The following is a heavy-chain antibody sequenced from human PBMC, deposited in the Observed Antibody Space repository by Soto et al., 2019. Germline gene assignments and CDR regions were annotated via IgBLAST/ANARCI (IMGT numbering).Heavy chain of an antibody. CDR3: ARDRGSSGYHDAFDI. D-gene: IGHD3-22*01. Sequence: ASVKVSCKASGYTFTSYYMHWVRQAPGQGLEWMGIINPSGCSTSYAQKFQGRVTMTRDTSTSTVYMELSSLRSEDTAVYYCARDRGSSGYHDAFDIWGQGTMVTVSS. V-gene: IGHV1-46*01. CDR1: GYTFTSYY. CDR2: INPSGCST. J-gene: IGHJ3*02.